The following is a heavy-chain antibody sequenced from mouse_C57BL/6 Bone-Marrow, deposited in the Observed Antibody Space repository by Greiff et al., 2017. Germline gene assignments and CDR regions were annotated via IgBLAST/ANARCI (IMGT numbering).Heavy chain of an antibody. CDR2: ISDGGSYT. J-gene: IGHJ3*01. CDR1: GFTFSSYA. CDR3: ARESNYGSSWGFAY. D-gene: IGHD1-1*01. V-gene: IGHV5-4*01. Sequence: EVQLVESGGGLVKPGGSLKLSCAASGFTFSSYAMSWVRQTPEKRLEWVATISDGGSYTYYPDNVKGRFTLSRDNAKNNLYLQLSHLKSEDTAMXDCARESNYGSSWGFAYWGQGTLVTVSA.